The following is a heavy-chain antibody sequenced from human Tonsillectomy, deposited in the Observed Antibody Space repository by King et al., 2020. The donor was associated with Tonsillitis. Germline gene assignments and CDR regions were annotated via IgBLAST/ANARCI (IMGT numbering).Heavy chain of an antibody. CDR2: IYYSGST. J-gene: IGHJ1*01. CDR1: GGSISSGGYY. V-gene: IGHV4-31*03. D-gene: IGHD1-26*01. CDR3: ASRIVGATTSGYFQH. Sequence: VPLQESGPGLVKPSQTLSLTCTVSGGSISSGGYYWRWIRQHPGKGLEWIGYIYYSGSTYYNPSLKSRVTISVDTSKNQFSLKLSSVTAADTAVYYCASRIVGATTSGYFQHWGQGTLVTVSS.